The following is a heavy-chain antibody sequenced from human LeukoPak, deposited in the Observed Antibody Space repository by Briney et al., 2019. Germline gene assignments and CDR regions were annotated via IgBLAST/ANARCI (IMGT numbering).Heavy chain of an antibody. CDR2: INRDSYI. CDR3: ARVIYYHYYYMDV. CDR1: GFTFSSYS. Sequence: SGGSLRLSCAASGFTFSSYSMNWVRQAPGKGLEWVSSINRDSYIYYADSVKGRFTISRDNAKNSLFLQMNSLGAEDTAVYYCARVIYYHYYYMDVWGKGTTVTVSS. J-gene: IGHJ6*03. V-gene: IGHV3-21*01.